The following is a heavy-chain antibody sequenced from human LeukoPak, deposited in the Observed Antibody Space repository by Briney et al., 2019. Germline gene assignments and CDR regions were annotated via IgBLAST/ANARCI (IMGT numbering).Heavy chain of an antibody. V-gene: IGHV5-51*01. CDR3: ARRATGTTKWFDP. CDR1: GYIFTNYW. CDR2: IYPGDSDT. J-gene: IGHJ5*02. Sequence: GESLKISXKGSGYIFTNYWIGWVRQMPGKGLEWMGTIYPGDSDTRYSPSFQGQVTMSADKSISTAYLKWSSLKASDTAMYYCARRATGTTKWFDPWGQGTLVTVSS. D-gene: IGHD1-1*01.